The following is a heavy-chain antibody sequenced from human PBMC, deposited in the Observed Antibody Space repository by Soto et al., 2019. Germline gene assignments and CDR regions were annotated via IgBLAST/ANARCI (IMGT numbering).Heavy chain of an antibody. V-gene: IGHV1-69*01. D-gene: IGHD3-3*01. CDR2: IIPIFGTA. CDR3: ARPGEFWSGDYKYYYGMDV. J-gene: IGHJ6*02. CDR1: GGTFSSYA. Sequence: QVQLVQSGAEVKKPGSSVKVSCKASGGTFSSYAISWVRQAPGQGLEWMGGIIPIFGTANYEQKFQGRVTITEDEYTSTADMELSSLRSEDTAVYYCARPGEFWSGDYKYYYGMDVWGQGTTVTVSS.